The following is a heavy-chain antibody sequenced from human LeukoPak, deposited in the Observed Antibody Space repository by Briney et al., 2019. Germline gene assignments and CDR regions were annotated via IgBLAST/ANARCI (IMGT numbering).Heavy chain of an antibody. J-gene: IGHJ3*02. CDR1: GGSISSYY. CDR3: ARVDFSIVVVPAAMGAFDI. V-gene: IGHV4-59*01. Sequence: SETLSLTCTVSGGSISSYYWSWIRQPPGKGLEWIRYIYYSGSTNYNPSLKSRVTISVDTSKNQFSLKLSSVTAADTAVYYCARVDFSIVVVPAAMGAFDIWGQGTMVTVSS. CDR2: IYYSGST. D-gene: IGHD2-2*01.